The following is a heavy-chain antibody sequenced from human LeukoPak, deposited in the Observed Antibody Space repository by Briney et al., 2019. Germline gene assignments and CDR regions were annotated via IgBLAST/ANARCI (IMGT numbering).Heavy chain of an antibody. V-gene: IGHV4-31*03. CDR2: IYFSGST. J-gene: IGHJ3*02. CDR3: ARVPPDYGDYVRAFDI. CDR1: GVSISSAGY. D-gene: IGHD4-17*01. Sequence: PSQTLSLTCTVSGVSISSAGYWNWIRQYPGKGLEWIGYIYFSGSTYYNPSLKSRVTISVDTSKNHFSLKLSSVTAADTAVYYCARVPPDYGDYVRAFDIWGQGTKVTVSS.